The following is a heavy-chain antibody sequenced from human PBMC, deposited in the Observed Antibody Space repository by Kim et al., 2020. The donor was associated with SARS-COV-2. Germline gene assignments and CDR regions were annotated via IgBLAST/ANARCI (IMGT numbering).Heavy chain of an antibody. J-gene: IGHJ6*02. CDR1: GGSFSGYY. CDR2: INHSGST. CDR3: ARSSSWYVWRRGDYYGMDV. D-gene: IGHD6-13*01. V-gene: IGHV4-34*01. Sequence: SETLSLTCAVYGGSFSGYYWSWIRQPPGKGLEWIGEINHSGSTNYNPSLKSRVTISVDTSKNQFSLKLSSVTAADTAVYYCARSSSWYVWRRGDYYGMDVWGQGTTVTVSS.